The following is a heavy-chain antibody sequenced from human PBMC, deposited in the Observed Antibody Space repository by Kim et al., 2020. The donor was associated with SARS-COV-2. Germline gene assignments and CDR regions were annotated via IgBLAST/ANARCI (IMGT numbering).Heavy chain of an antibody. Sequence: GGSLRLSCAASGFSLSHFGMHWVRQAPGKGLEWVAVIWHDGSNEDYADSVKGRFTISRDISKSALFLEMNSLRVDDTAVYYCVRETTLHSSPGEFDLWGQGTLVTVSS. J-gene: IGHJ5*02. V-gene: IGHV3-33*01. CDR3: VRETTLHSSPGEFDL. CDR2: IWHDGSNE. D-gene: IGHD3-22*01. CDR1: GFSLSHFG.